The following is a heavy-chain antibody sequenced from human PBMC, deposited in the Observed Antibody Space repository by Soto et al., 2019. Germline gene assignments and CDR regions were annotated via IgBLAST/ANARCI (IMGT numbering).Heavy chain of an antibody. CDR2: IIPILGIA. J-gene: IGHJ4*02. CDR3: ARLGRAYCGGECYSRLGY. Sequence: QVQLVQSGAEVKKPGSSVKVSCKASGGTFSSYTISWVRQAPGQGLEWMGRIIPILGIANYAQKFQGRVTITADKSTSTAYMELSSLRSEDTAVHYCARLGRAYCGGECYSRLGYWGQGTLVTVSS. D-gene: IGHD2-21*01. V-gene: IGHV1-69*02. CDR1: GGTFSSYT.